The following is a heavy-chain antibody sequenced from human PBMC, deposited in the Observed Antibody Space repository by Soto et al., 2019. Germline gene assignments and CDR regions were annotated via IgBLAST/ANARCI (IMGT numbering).Heavy chain of an antibody. Sequence: QVQLVQSGAEVKKPGSSVKVSCKASGGTFSSYTISWVRQAPGQGLEWMGRIIPILGIANYAQKFQGRVTITADKSTSTAYMELSSLRSEETAVYYCARDRGDGYNNIWGQGTMVTVSS. CDR2: IIPILGIA. CDR1: GGTFSSYT. CDR3: ARDRGDGYNNI. V-gene: IGHV1-69*08. D-gene: IGHD5-12*01. J-gene: IGHJ3*02.